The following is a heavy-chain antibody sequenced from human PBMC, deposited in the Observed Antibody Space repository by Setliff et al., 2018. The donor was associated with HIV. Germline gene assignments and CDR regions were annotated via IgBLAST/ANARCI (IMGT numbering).Heavy chain of an antibody. CDR3: ANSRSYYYMDV. V-gene: IGHV4-61*02. CDR1: GDSISSGSYY. D-gene: IGHD4-4*01. J-gene: IGHJ6*03. Sequence: SETLSLTCTVSGDSISSGSYYWNWIRQPAGKGLEWIGRIYTSGTTNYNPSLKSRVTISADTSRNQFSLKLSSVTAADTAFYYCANSRSYYYMDVWGKGTTVTVSS. CDR2: IYTSGTT.